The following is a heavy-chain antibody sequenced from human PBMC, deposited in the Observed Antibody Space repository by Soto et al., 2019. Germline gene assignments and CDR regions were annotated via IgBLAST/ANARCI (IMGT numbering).Heavy chain of an antibody. J-gene: IGHJ4*02. CDR3: ARDTPDYGDYELDY. V-gene: IGHV3-33*01. Sequence: SLRLSCAASGFTFSSYGMHWVRQAPGKGLEWVAVIWYDGSNKYYADSVKGRFTISRDNSKNTLYLQMNSLRAEDTAVYYCARDTPDYGDYELDYWGQGTLVTVSS. CDR2: IWYDGSNK. D-gene: IGHD4-17*01. CDR1: GFTFSSYG.